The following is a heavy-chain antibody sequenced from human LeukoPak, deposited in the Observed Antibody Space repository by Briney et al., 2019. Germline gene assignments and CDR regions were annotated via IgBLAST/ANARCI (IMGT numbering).Heavy chain of an antibody. V-gene: IGHV3-30-3*01. CDR3: ARGTGYYYYYDAMDV. CDR2: ISYDGSSK. D-gene: IGHD2-8*02. J-gene: IGHJ6*02. CDR1: GFTFSSYA. Sequence: AGSLRLSGAASGFTFSSYAMHWVRQAPCKGLEWVAVISYDGSSKSYADSVKDRFTISRDNSKNTLSLQMKRLRTEDTAVYFCARGTGYYYYYDAMDVWGQGSTVTVSS.